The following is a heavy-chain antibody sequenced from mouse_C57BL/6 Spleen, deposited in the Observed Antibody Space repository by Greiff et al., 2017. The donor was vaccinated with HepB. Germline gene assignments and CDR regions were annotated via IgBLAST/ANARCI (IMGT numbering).Heavy chain of an antibody. CDR2: IYPRSGNT. V-gene: IGHV1-81*01. CDR3: ARSDMRGNSCLDY. D-gene: IGHD2-1*01. J-gene: IGHJ3*01. CDR1: GYTFTSYG. Sequence: VKLVESGAELARPGASVKLSCKASGYTFTSYGISWVKQSTGQGLEWIGEIYPRSGNTYYNEKFKGKATLTAVKSSSTAYMELRSRTSEYSAVYVFARSDMRGNSCLDYWGQGTLVTVAA.